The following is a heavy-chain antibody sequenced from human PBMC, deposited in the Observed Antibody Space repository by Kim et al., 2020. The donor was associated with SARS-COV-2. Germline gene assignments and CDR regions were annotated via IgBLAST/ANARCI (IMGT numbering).Heavy chain of an antibody. CDR3: ARDRVGETTVELQH. V-gene: IGHV1-18*01. J-gene: IGHJ1*01. D-gene: IGHD4-17*01. Sequence: AQKLQGRVTMTTDTSTSTAYMELRSLRSDDTAVYYCARDRVGETTVELQHWGQGTLVTVSS.